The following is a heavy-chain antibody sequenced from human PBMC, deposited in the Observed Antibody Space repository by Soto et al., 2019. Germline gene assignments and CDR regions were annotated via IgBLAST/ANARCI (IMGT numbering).Heavy chain of an antibody. CDR3: ARGAVYTIFGVGGYYYYYYMDV. CDR1: GDSVSSNSAA. Sequence: PSQTLSLTCAISGDSVSSNSAAWNWIRQSPSRGLEWLGRTYYRSKWYNDYAVSVKSRITINPDTSKNQFPLQLNSVTPEDTAVYYCARGAVYTIFGVGGYYYYYYMDVWGKGTTVTRLL. J-gene: IGHJ6*03. D-gene: IGHD3-3*01. CDR2: TYYRSKWYN. V-gene: IGHV6-1*01.